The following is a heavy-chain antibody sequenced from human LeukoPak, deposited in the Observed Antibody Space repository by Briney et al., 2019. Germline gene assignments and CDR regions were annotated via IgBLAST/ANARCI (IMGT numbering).Heavy chain of an antibody. CDR3: ARESSGSSARDY. V-gene: IGHV4-34*01. Sequence: MSSETLSLTCAVYGGSFSGYYWSWIRQPPGKGLEWIGNIYYSGSTYYNPSLKSRVTISVDTSKNQFSLKLRSVTAADTAVYYCARESSGSSARDYWGQGTLVTVSS. CDR1: GGSFSGYY. CDR2: IYYSGST. D-gene: IGHD3-10*01. J-gene: IGHJ4*02.